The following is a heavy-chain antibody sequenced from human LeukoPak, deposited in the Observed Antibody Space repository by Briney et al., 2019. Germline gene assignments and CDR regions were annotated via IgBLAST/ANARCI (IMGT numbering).Heavy chain of an antibody. Sequence: PGGSLRLXCAASGFTFSSYSMKWVRQAPGKGLEWVSSISSSSSYIYYADSVKGRFTISRDNAKNSLYLQMNSLRAEDTAVYYCARDFYGDYACDYWGQGTLVTVSS. J-gene: IGHJ4*02. D-gene: IGHD4-17*01. V-gene: IGHV3-21*01. CDR1: GFTFSSYS. CDR2: ISSSSSYI. CDR3: ARDFYGDYACDY.